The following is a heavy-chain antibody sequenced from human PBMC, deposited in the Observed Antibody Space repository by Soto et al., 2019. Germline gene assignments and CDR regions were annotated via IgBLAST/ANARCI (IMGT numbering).Heavy chain of an antibody. D-gene: IGHD3-22*01. CDR3: ARALGDSSGYYFS. CDR2: INPNSGGT. J-gene: IGHJ4*02. V-gene: IGHV1-2*04. Sequence: GASVKVSCKASGYTFTGYYMHWVRQAPGQGLEWMGWINPNSGGTNYAQKFQGWVTMTRDTSISTAYMELSRLRSDDTAVYYCARALGDSSGYYFSRGQGTLVTLSS. CDR1: GYTFTGYY.